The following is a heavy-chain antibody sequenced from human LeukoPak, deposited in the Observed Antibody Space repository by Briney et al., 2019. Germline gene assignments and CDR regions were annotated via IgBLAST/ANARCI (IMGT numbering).Heavy chain of an antibody. V-gene: IGHV4-59*08. CDR1: GGAISSYY. CDR3: ARNTADYYYYGMDV. Sequence: PSETLSLTCTVSGGAISSYYWSWIRQPPGKGLEWIGYIYYSGTTNYNPSLKSRVSISVDTSKNQFSLKLRSVTAADTAVYYCARNTADYYYYGMDVWGQGTTVTVSS. D-gene: IGHD2-2*02. J-gene: IGHJ6*02. CDR2: IYYSGTT.